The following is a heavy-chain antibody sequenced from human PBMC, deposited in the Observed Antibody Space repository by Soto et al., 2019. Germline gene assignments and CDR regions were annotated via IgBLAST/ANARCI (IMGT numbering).Heavy chain of an antibody. CDR1: GFTFSSYA. CDR2: ISYDGSNK. Sequence: GGSLRLSCAASGFTFSSYAMHWVRQAPGKGLEWVAVISYDGSNKYFADSVKGRFTISRDNSKNTLYLQMNSLRAEDTAVYYCASGGDGYSNFDYWGQGTLVTVSS. J-gene: IGHJ4*02. V-gene: IGHV3-30-3*01. CDR3: ASGGDGYSNFDY. D-gene: IGHD5-18*01.